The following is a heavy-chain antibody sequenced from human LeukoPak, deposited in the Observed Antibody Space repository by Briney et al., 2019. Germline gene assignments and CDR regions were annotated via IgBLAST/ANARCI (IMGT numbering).Heavy chain of an antibody. Sequence: GGSLRLSCAASGFSISNDWMSWVRQAPGKGLEWVARVKSRSAGETTDYAAPVKGRFTISRDDSKNTLYPQMNSLKTEDTAVYYCTLIQGWGSGSYYRDFWGQGTLVTVSS. D-gene: IGHD3-10*01. CDR2: VKSRSAGETT. V-gene: IGHV3-15*01. CDR1: GFSISNDW. J-gene: IGHJ4*02. CDR3: TLIQGWGSGSYYRDF.